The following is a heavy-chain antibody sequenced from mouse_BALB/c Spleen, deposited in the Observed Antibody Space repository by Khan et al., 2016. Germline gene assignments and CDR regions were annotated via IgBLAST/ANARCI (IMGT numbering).Heavy chain of an antibody. CDR2: ISSGGSYT. J-gene: IGHJ3*01. V-gene: IGHV5-9*02. CDR1: GFAFSSYD. D-gene: IGHD1-1*02. CDR3: ARRDCGGGYNGFAY. Sequence: EVELVESGGGLVKPGGSLKLSCAASGFAFSSYDMSWVRQTPEKRLEWVATISSGGSYTYYPDSVKGRFTISRDNARNTLYLQMSSLRSEDTALSYCARRDCGGGYNGFAYWGPGTLVTVSA.